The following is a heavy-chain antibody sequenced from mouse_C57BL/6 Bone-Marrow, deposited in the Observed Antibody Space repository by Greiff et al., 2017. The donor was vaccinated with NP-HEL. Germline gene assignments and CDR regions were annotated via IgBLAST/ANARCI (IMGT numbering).Heavy chain of an antibody. Sequence: VQLQQPGAELVKPGASVKMSCKASGYTFTSYWITWVKQRPGQGLEWIGDIYPGSGSTNYNEKFKSKATLTVDTSSSTAYMQLSSLTSEDSAVYYCARVRGTVVANYYAMDYWGQGTSVTVSS. CDR2: IYPGSGST. D-gene: IGHD1-1*01. J-gene: IGHJ4*01. CDR1: GYTFTSYW. CDR3: ARVRGTVVANYYAMDY. V-gene: IGHV1-55*01.